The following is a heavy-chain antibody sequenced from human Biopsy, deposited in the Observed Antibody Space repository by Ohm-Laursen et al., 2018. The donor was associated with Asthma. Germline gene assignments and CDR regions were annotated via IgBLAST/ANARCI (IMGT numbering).Heavy chain of an antibody. CDR3: ARDRAMISET. D-gene: IGHD3-22*01. CDR1: GYSISNGGYY. Sequence: TLSLTCRVSGYSISNGGYYWTWVRQRPGKGLEWIGNIYHRGNTKYNPSLKSRLSFSVDTSKNQFSLKLSSVTAADTAVYYCARDRAMISETWGQGTLVTVSS. CDR2: IYHRGNT. V-gene: IGHV4-31*03. J-gene: IGHJ5*02.